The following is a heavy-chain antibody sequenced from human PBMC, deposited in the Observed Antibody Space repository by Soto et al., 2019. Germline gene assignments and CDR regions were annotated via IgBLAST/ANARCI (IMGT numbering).Heavy chain of an antibody. CDR3: ARGKEGYGNHVRWFDP. CDR2: IFYNGRT. J-gene: IGHJ5*02. V-gene: IGHV4-39*01. Sequence: PSETLALTCSVSGGSITSPNYFWGWIRRAPGRGPEWIGNIFYNGRTDYRPSLQSRVTISVDTSRNQFSLRLTSVTAADTAVYYCARGKEGYGNHVRWFDPWGQGTLVTAPQ. D-gene: IGHD4-4*01. CDR1: GGSITSPNYF.